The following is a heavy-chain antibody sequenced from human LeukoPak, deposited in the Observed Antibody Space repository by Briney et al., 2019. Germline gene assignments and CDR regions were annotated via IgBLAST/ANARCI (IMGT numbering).Heavy chain of an antibody. D-gene: IGHD3-9*01. CDR3: ARVSDILTGYYLGRFDY. V-gene: IGHV4-34*01. Sequence: SETLSLTCAVYGGSFSGYYWSWIRQPPGKGLEWIGSIYHSGSTYYNPSLKSRVTISVDTSKNQFSLKLSSVTAADTAVYYCARVSDILTGYYLGRFDYWGQGTLVTVSS. J-gene: IGHJ4*02. CDR1: GGSFSGYY. CDR2: IYHSGST.